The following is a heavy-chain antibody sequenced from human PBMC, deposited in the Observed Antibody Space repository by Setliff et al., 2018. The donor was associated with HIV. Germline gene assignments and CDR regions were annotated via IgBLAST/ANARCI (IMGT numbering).Heavy chain of an antibody. Sequence: SETLSLSCATSGFTFDSYSIIWIRQSPGKGLEWIGEINHSGGTNYNPSLKSRVTMSIDTSKNQFSLNVSSVTAADTAVYYCARGWGHDGFDFWGQGTMVTVSS. D-gene: IGHD7-27*01. J-gene: IGHJ3*01. V-gene: IGHV4-34*01. CDR2: INHSGGT. CDR3: ARGWGHDGFDF. CDR1: GFTFDSYS.